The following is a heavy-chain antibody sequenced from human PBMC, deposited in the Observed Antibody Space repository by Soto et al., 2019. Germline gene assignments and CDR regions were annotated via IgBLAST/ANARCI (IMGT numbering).Heavy chain of an antibody. CDR1: GYSISSGYY. CDR2: MYHSGNT. Sequence: PSETLSLICAVSGYSISSGYYWGWIRQPAGKGLEWIGSMYHSGNTYYNPSLKSRVTISVDTSKNQFSLKLSSVTAADTAVYYCARDLSSSSENWFDPWGQGILVTVSS. D-gene: IGHD6-6*01. V-gene: IGHV4-38-2*02. CDR3: ARDLSSSSENWFDP. J-gene: IGHJ5*02.